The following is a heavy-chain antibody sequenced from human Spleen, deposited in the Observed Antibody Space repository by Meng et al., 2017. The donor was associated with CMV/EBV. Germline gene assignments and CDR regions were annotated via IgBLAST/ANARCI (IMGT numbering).Heavy chain of an antibody. J-gene: IGHJ4*02. CDR2: IWYSGSS. CDR1: GDSIRNYY. D-gene: IGHD6-13*01. Sequence: SETLSLTCTVSGDSIRNYYWSWIRQPPGKGLKWIGYIWYSGSSNYNSSLKSRVTISVDASKNQFSLKLSSVTAADTGVYYCARAGKTYSSGWYDYWGQGTLVTVSS. V-gene: IGHV4-59*01. CDR3: ARAGKTYSSGWYDY.